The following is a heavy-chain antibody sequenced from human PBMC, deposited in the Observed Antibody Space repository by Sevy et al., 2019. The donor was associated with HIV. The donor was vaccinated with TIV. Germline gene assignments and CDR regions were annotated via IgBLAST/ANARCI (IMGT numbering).Heavy chain of an antibody. J-gene: IGHJ4*02. CDR2: IWSDGAYQ. CDR1: GFTFSNYA. Sequence: GGYLRLSCAATGFTFSNYAMHWVRQAPGKGMEWVAIIWSDGAYQYHGDSVKGRFTISRDNSKNTLYLQMNNVRVEDTAMYYCARGGYYYDNAAYYALDSWGQGTLVTVSS. D-gene: IGHD3-22*01. CDR3: ARGGYYYDNAAYYALDS. V-gene: IGHV3-33*01.